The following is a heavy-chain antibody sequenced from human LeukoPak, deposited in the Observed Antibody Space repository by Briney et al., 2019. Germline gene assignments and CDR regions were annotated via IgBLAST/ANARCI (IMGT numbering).Heavy chain of an antibody. J-gene: IGHJ4*02. CDR1: GASISSYH. D-gene: IGHD2-21*01. Sequence: SETLSLTCSVPGASISSYHWSWIRQPPGKGLEWIGYLFHSGSTNYNPSLKSRVTISVDTSKNQFSLKLNSVTAADTAVYYCARAGASYSFDYWGQGTLVTVSS. CDR3: ARAGASYSFDY. CDR2: LFHSGST. V-gene: IGHV4-59*01.